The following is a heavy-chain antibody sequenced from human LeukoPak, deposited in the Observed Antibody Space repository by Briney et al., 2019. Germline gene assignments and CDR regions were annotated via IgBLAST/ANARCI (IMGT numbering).Heavy chain of an antibody. CDR3: ARDVAVAGGEFDY. CDR1: GFTFSSYA. D-gene: IGHD6-19*01. CDR2: ISYDGSNK. V-gene: IGHV3-30*04. J-gene: IGHJ4*02. Sequence: GRSLRLSCAASGFTFSSYAMHWVRQAPGKGLEWVAVISYDGSNKYYADSVKGRFTISRDNSKNTLYLQMNSLRAEDTAVYYCARDVAVAGGEFDYWGQGTLVTVSS.